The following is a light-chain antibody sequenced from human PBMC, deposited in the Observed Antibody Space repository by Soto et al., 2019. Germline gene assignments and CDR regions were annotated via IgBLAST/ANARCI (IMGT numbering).Light chain of an antibody. CDR2: SND. Sequence: QSVLTQPPSASGTPGQSVTISCSGSSSNIGSNTVNWYQQLPGTAPKLLIYSNDQRPSGVPDRFSGFKSGTSASLAISGLQSEDEADYYCAAWDDSLDGVVFGGGTKVTVL. CDR1: SSNIGSNT. V-gene: IGLV1-44*01. J-gene: IGLJ2*01. CDR3: AAWDDSLDGVV.